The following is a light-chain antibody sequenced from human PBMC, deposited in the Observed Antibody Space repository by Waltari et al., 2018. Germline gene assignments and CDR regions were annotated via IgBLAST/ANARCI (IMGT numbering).Light chain of an antibody. CDR2: XSS. V-gene: IGKV3-15*01. Sequence: VMTQSPATLSVSPGERATLSCRASQSVSSNLAWYQQKPAQAPSPLXXXSSXRATGIPARFSGSGSGTEFTLTISSMESEDTAVYYCQQYHNWPPWTFGQGTKVEIK. CDR3: QQYHNWPPWT. J-gene: IGKJ1*01. CDR1: QSVSSN.